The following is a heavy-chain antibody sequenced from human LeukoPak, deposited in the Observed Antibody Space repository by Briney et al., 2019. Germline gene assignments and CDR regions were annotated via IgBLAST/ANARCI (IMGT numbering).Heavy chain of an antibody. J-gene: IGHJ5*02. V-gene: IGHV1-69*04. CDR1: GGTFSSYA. CDR3: ATHYITGTHVGWFDP. CDR2: IIPILGIA. Sequence: SLKISCKSSGGTFSSYAINWVRQAPGQRLEWIGRIIPILGIANYAQKFQGRVMITADKSTGTAYMELSSRRSEDSAVYYCATHYITGTHVGWFDPWGQGTLVTVSS. D-gene: IGHD1-20*01.